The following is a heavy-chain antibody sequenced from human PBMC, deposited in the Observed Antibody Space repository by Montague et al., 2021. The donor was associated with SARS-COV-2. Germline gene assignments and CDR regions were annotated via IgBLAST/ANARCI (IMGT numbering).Heavy chain of an antibody. CDR3: AKDMGGLGSFYYYYGMDV. CDR1: GFTFGDYA. D-gene: IGHD3/OR15-3a*01. V-gene: IGHV3-9*01. Sequence: SLRLSCAASGFTFGDYAMHWVWQAPGKGLEWVSGISWNSGSIGYADSVKGRFTISRDNAKNSLYLQMNSLRAEDTALYYCAKDMGGLGSFYYYYGMDVWGQGTTVTVSS. CDR2: ISWNSGSI. J-gene: IGHJ6*02.